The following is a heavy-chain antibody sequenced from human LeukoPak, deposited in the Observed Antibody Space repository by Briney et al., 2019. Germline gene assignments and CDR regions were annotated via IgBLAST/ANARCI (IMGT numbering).Heavy chain of an antibody. V-gene: IGHV3-21*01. CDR1: GFTFSSYS. D-gene: IGHD3-10*01. Sequence: GGSLRLSCAASGFTFSSYSMNWVRQAPGKGLEWVSSISSSSSYIYYADSVKGRFTISRDNAKNSLYLQMNSLRAENTAVYYCARKGARFGELLDYYYYMDVWGKGTTVTVSS. J-gene: IGHJ6*03. CDR3: ARKGARFGELLDYYYYMDV. CDR2: ISSSSSYI.